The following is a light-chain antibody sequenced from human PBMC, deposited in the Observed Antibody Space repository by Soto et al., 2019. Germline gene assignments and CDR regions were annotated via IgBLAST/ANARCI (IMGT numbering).Light chain of an antibody. Sequence: QSVLTQPPSASGTPGQRVTISCSGSSSNIGTNHVYWYQQVPGTAPKLLIYSNNQRPSGVPDRFSGSKSGTSASLAIRGLRSEDEADYYCATWDDSLRGRVFGGGTQLTVL. CDR2: SNN. CDR3: ATWDDSLRGRV. J-gene: IGLJ3*02. V-gene: IGLV1-47*02. CDR1: SSNIGTNH.